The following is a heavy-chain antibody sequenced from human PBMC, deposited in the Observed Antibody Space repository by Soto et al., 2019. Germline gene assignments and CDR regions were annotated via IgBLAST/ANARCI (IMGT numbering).Heavy chain of an antibody. V-gene: IGHV3-64D*06. D-gene: IGHD3-3*01. CDR3: VKGPLRFLEWLPLENWFDP. CDR2: ISSNGGST. Sequence: HPGGSLRLSCSASGFTFSSYAMHWVRQAPGKGLEYVSAISSNGGSTYYADSVKGRFTISRDNSKNTLYLQMSSLRAEDTAVYYCVKGPLRFLEWLPLENWFDPWGQGTLVTVSS. J-gene: IGHJ5*02. CDR1: GFTFSSYA.